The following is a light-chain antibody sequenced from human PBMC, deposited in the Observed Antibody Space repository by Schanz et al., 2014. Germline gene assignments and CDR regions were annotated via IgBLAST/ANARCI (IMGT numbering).Light chain of an antibody. J-gene: IGKJ1*01. CDR3: QQYNNWLWA. CDR2: DAS. CDR1: QSVSSY. Sequence: EIVLTQSPATLSLSPGESATLSCRASQSVSSYLAWYQQKPGQAPRLLIYDASNRATGIPARFSGSASGTDFTLTITSLEPEDFALYYCQQYNNWLWAFGQGTKVGIK. V-gene: IGKV3-11*01.